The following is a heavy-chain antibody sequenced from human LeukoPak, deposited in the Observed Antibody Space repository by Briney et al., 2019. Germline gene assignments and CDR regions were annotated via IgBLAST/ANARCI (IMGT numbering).Heavy chain of an antibody. CDR2: ISGSGDMT. CDR3: AKDRGALVDTGTLNY. V-gene: IGHV3-23*01. Sequence: PGGSLRLTCAASGIIFGSYAMSWVRQAPGKGLEWVSGISGSGDMTSYADSVEGRFTISRDNSKNELYLQMNGLRVEDTAVYYCAKDRGALVDTGTLNYWGRGNLVTVSS. CDR1: GIIFGSYA. J-gene: IGHJ4*02. D-gene: IGHD5-18*01.